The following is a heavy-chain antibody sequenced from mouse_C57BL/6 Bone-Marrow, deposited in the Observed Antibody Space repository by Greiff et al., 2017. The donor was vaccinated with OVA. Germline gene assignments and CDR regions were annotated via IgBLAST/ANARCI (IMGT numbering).Heavy chain of an antibody. CDR1: GYTFTSYW. V-gene: IGHV1-53*01. J-gene: IGHJ2*01. D-gene: IGHD2-12*01. CDR3: ARCFYDRALFDY. CDR2: INPSNGGT. Sequence: QVQLQQSGTELVKPGASVKLSCKASGYTFTSYWMHWVKQRPGQGLEWIGNINPSNGGTNYNEKFKSKATLTVDKSSSTAYMQLSSLTSEDSAVYYCARCFYDRALFDYWGQGTTLTVSS.